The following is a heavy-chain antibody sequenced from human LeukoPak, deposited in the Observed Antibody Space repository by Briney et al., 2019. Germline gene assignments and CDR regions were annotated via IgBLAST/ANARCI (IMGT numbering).Heavy chain of an antibody. Sequence: GASVKVSCKASGYTFTSYAMHWVRQAPGQRLEWMGWINAGNGNTKYSQKFQGRVTITTDTSTSTAYMELRSLRSDDTAVYYCASVGIAAAGTQPNFDYWGQGTLVTVSS. J-gene: IGHJ4*02. CDR2: INAGNGNT. D-gene: IGHD6-13*01. V-gene: IGHV1-3*01. CDR1: GYTFTSYA. CDR3: ASVGIAAAGTQPNFDY.